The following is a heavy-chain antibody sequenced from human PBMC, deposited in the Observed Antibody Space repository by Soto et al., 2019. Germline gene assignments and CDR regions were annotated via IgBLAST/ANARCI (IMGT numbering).Heavy chain of an antibody. CDR3: ARAFREGLQYYDFWSGYFAPNYGMDV. D-gene: IGHD3-3*01. J-gene: IGHJ6*02. CDR1: GGSISSGGYY. Sequence: SETLSLTCTVSGGSISSGGYYWSWIRQHPGKGLEWIGYIYYSGSTYYNPSLKSRVTISVDTSKNQFSLKLSSVTAADTAVYYCARAFREGLQYYDFWSGYFAPNYGMDVWGQGTTVTVSS. V-gene: IGHV4-31*03. CDR2: IYYSGST.